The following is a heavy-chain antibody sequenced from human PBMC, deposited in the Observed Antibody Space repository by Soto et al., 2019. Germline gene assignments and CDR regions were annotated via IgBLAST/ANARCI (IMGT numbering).Heavy chain of an antibody. V-gene: IGHV3-15*01. Sequence: EVQLVESGGGLVKPGGSLRLSCAASGFTFSNAWMSWVRQAPGKGLEWVGRIKSKTDGGTTDYAAPVKGRFTISRGDSKNTLYLQMNSLKTEDTAVYYCTTVLGYCSGGSWDGLCFDYWGQGTLVTVSS. CDR1: GFTFSNAW. D-gene: IGHD2-15*01. J-gene: IGHJ4*02. CDR2: IKSKTDGGTT. CDR3: TTVLGYCSGGSWDGLCFDY.